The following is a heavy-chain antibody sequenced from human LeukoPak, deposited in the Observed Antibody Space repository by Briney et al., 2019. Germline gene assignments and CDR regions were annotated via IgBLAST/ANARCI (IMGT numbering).Heavy chain of an antibody. CDR2: IYSAGST. CDR1: GFTVSSKY. Sequence: GGSLRLSCAASGFTVSSKYMTWVRQAPGKGLEWVSLIYSAGSTYYADSVKGRFAISRDNSKNTLYLQMNSLRVEDTAVYYCARAPLLYFDWCYFNYWGQGTLVTVSS. J-gene: IGHJ4*02. V-gene: IGHV3-53*01. D-gene: IGHD3-9*01. CDR3: ARAPLLYFDWCYFNY.